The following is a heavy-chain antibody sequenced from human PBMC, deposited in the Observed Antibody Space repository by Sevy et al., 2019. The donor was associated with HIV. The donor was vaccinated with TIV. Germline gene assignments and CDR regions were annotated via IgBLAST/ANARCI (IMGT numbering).Heavy chain of an antibody. D-gene: IGHD2-8*01. J-gene: IGHJ4*02. CDR2: LSFGCGEI. CDR3: AREGCTKPHDY. CDR1: GFTFNKYS. Sequence: GGSLRLSCAASGFTFNKYSMSWVRQPPGKGLEWVATLSFGCGEINYADSVKGRFTISRDNSKNSFYLQMNNLRAEDTALYYCAREGCTKPHDYWGQGTPVTVSS. V-gene: IGHV3-23*01.